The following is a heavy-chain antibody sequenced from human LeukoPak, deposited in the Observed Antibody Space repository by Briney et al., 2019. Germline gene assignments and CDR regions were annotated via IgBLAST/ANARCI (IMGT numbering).Heavy chain of an antibody. J-gene: IGHJ4*02. CDR3: ARDLYDFWSGYYTGSSPLDY. Sequence: SETLSLTCAVYGGSFSGYYWSWIRQPPGKGLEGIGEINHSGSTNYNPSLKSRVTISVDTSKNQFSLKLSSVTAADTAVYYCARDLYDFWSGYYTGSSPLDYWGQGTLVTVSS. CDR2: INHSGST. CDR1: GGSFSGYY. V-gene: IGHV4-34*01. D-gene: IGHD3-3*01.